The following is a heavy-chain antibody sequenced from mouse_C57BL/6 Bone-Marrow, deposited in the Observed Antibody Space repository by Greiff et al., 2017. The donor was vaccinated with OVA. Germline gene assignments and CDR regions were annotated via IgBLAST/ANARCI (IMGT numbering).Heavy chain of an antibody. D-gene: IGHD4-1*01. CDR2: IDPENGDT. J-gene: IGHJ4*01. Sequence: VHVKQSGAELVRPGASVKLSCTASGFNIKDDYMHWVKQRPEQGLEWIGWIDPENGDTEYASKFQGKATITADTSSNTAYLQLSSLTSEDTAVFYCTAWNWDGAMDYWGQGTSVTVSS. V-gene: IGHV14-4*01. CDR3: TAWNWDGAMDY. CDR1: GFNIKDDY.